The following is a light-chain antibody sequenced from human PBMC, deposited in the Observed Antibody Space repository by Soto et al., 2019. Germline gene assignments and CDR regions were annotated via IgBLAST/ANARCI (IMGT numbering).Light chain of an antibody. Sequence: DIVLTQSPATLSLSPGERVTLSCRASQSVSSYLAWYQQKLGQPPRLLIYDASNRATGIPARFSGSGSGTDFTLTVSSLEPEDFAVYYCQQRSSWPPTFGQGTKVDI. CDR1: QSVSSY. CDR3: QQRSSWPPT. CDR2: DAS. V-gene: IGKV3-11*01. J-gene: IGKJ1*01.